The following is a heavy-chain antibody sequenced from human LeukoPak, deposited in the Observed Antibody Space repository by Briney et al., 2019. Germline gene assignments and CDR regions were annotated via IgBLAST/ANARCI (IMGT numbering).Heavy chain of an antibody. Sequence: GGSLRLSRAASGFTFSSYSMNWVRQAPGKGLEWVSSISSTSIYKYYADSVKGRFTISRDNAKDSLFLQMNSLRAEDTAIYYCARDPRIYCTNGICRDDYFDNWGQGTLVTVSS. CDR2: ISSTSIYK. V-gene: IGHV3-21*01. CDR1: GFTFSSYS. D-gene: IGHD2-8*01. CDR3: ARDPRIYCTNGICRDDYFDN. J-gene: IGHJ4*02.